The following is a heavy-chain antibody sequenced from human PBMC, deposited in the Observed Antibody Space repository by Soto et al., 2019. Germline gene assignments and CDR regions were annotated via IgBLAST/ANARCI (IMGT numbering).Heavy chain of an antibody. J-gene: IGHJ4*02. CDR2: VNEWGTDS. V-gene: IGHV3-74*02. D-gene: IGHD6-19*01. Sequence: EEQLVESGGGLVQPGGSLRLSCVASGFTFGVSWMNWVRQVPGKGLVWVSRVNEWGTDSNYADSVKGRFTISRDNAKNTVYLQMNGLRAEDTAVYYCARVAVVTRGIDYWGQGTLVTVSS. CDR3: ARVAVVTRGIDY. CDR1: GFTFGVSW.